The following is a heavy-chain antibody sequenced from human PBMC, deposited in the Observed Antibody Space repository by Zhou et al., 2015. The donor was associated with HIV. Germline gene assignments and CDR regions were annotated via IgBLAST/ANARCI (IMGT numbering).Heavy chain of an antibody. CDR1: GYTFTTYY. CDR2: INPSGGST. J-gene: IGHJ4*02. V-gene: IGHV1-46*01. Sequence: QVQLVQSGSEVKKPGASVKVSCKSSGYTFTTYYIHWVRQAPGQGLEWMGLINPSGGSTTYAQKFQGRVTMTRDTSTSTVFMELRSLRSDDTAVYYCARDVPSYYSDSSGRHIMGVHWGQGTLLIVSS. CDR3: ARDVPSYYSDSSGRHIMGVH. D-gene: IGHD3-22*01.